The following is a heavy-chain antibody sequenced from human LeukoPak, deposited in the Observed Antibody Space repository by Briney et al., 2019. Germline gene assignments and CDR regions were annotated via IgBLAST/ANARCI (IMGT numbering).Heavy chain of an antibody. CDR1: GFSFSSDA. J-gene: IGHJ4*02. CDR2: ISGSGRST. CDR3: AKDKEGTLLQPSYYFDS. D-gene: IGHD1-1*01. V-gene: IGHV3-23*01. Sequence: GGSLRLSCAASGFSFSSDAMSWVRQAPGEGLEWVSSISGSGRSTHYADSVEGRFTISRDNSKNRLYLKMDSLRAEDTAVYYCAKDKEGTLLQPSYYFDSWGQGTLVTVSS.